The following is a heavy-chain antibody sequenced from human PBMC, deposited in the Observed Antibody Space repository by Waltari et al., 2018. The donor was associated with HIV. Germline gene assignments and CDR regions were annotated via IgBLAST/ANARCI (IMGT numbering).Heavy chain of an antibody. CDR2: IYTSGGT. J-gene: IGHJ4*02. D-gene: IGHD6-19*01. V-gene: IGHV4-61*02. Sequence: QVQLQESGPGLLKLSQTLSLTCPVSGGSISSSRYYWTWRRQSAGKGLEGIGRIYTSGGTSYHPSLKSRVSISIDTSRNQFSLKLTSVTAADTAVYYCARDDLGSGWFFDYWGPGTLVTVSS. CDR1: GGSISSSRYY. CDR3: ARDDLGSGWFFDY.